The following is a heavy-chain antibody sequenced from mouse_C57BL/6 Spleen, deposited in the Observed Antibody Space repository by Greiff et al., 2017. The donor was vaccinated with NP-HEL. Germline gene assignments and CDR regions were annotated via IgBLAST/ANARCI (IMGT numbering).Heavy chain of an antibody. V-gene: IGHV1-55*01. Sequence: QVQLQQSGAELVKPGASVKMSCKASGYTFTSYWITWVKQRPGQGLEWIGDIYPGSGSTNYNEKFKSKATLTVDTSSSTAYMQLSSLTSEDSAVYYFARYPPYDYDEAYYAMDYWGQGTSVTVSS. J-gene: IGHJ4*01. D-gene: IGHD2-4*01. CDR2: IYPGSGST. CDR3: ARYPPYDYDEAYYAMDY. CDR1: GYTFTSYW.